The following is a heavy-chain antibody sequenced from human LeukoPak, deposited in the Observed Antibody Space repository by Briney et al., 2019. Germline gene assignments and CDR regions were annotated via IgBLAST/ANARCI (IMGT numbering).Heavy chain of an antibody. CDR3: ARDRGYCSSTSCYDFDY. Sequence: GGSLRLSCAASGFTFSDYYMSWIRQAPGKGLEWVSYISSSGSTIYYADSVKGRFTISRDNAKNSLYLQMNSLRAEDTAVYYCARDRGYCSSTSCYDFDYWGQGTLATVSS. V-gene: IGHV3-11*01. CDR2: ISSSGSTI. D-gene: IGHD2-2*01. J-gene: IGHJ4*02. CDR1: GFTFSDYY.